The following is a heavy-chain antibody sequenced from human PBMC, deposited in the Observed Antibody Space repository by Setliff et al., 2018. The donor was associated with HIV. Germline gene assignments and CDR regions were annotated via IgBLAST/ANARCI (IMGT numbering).Heavy chain of an antibody. Sequence: WASVKVSCKASGYIFSSYTMNWVRQAPGQRLEWMGYINAGDDNTRYSEKFQGRVTITRDTSANTAYMELSSLRSEDTAVYYCARTVNDYGDYYFDYWGQGTLVTGSS. CDR1: GYIFSSYT. J-gene: IGHJ4*02. D-gene: IGHD4-17*01. CDR2: INAGDDNT. V-gene: IGHV1-3*01. CDR3: ARTVNDYGDYYFDY.